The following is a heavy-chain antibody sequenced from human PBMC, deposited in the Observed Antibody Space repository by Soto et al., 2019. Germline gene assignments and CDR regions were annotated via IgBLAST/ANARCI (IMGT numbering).Heavy chain of an antibody. Sequence: SETLSLNCTVSGGSINSHYWSWIRQPPGKGLEWIGYFYYSGSTNYTPALKSRVTMSVDSSKNQFSLKLSSVTAADTAVYYCARDLRDGYNSPYYFDYWGQGTLVTVSS. CDR2: FYYSGST. J-gene: IGHJ4*02. CDR3: ARDLRDGYNSPYYFDY. CDR1: GGSINSHY. V-gene: IGHV4-59*11. D-gene: IGHD5-12*01.